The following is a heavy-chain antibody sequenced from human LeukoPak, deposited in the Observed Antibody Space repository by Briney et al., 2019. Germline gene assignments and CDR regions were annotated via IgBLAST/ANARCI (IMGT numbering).Heavy chain of an antibody. J-gene: IGHJ6*03. V-gene: IGHV4-4*07. CDR2: ISTSGST. CDR3: ARECGYSGYDRSYYYYYMDV. D-gene: IGHD5-12*01. CDR1: GGSISSSY. Sequence: SSETLSLTCTVSGGSISSSYWSWLRQPAGKGLEWIGRISTSGSTNYKPSLKSRVTMSVDTSKNQFSLKLSSVTAADTAVYYCARECGYSGYDRSYYYYYMDVWGKGTTVTVSS.